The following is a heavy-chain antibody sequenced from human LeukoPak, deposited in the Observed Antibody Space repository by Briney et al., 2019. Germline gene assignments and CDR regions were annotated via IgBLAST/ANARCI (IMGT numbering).Heavy chain of an antibody. CDR1: GYTFTSYG. CDR2: ISAYNGNT. CDR3: ARDRVAAAGTDFQH. Sequence: GASVKVSCKASGYTFTSYGIRWVRQAPGQGLEWMGWISAYNGNTNYAQKLQGRVTMTTDTSTSAAYMELRSLRSDDTAVYYCARDRVAAAGTDFQHWGQGTLVTVSS. J-gene: IGHJ1*01. V-gene: IGHV1-18*01. D-gene: IGHD6-13*01.